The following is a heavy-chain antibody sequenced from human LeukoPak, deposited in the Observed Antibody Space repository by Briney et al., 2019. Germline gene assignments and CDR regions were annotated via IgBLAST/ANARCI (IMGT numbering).Heavy chain of an antibody. CDR2: ISSSSSYI. J-gene: IGHJ6*03. V-gene: IGHV3-21*01. CDR3: ARVPDYGGSSPYYYYYMDV. CDR1: GFTFSSYA. Sequence: GGSLRLSCAASGFTFSSYAMSWVRQAPGKGLEWVSSISSSSSYIYYADSVKGRFTISRDNAKNSLYLQMNSLRAEDTAVYYCARVPDYGGSSPYYYYYMDVWGKGTTVTVSS. D-gene: IGHD4-23*01.